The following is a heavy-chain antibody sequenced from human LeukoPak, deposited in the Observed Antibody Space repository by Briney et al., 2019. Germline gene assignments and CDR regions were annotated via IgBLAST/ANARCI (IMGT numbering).Heavy chain of an antibody. CDR1: GYTFTGYY. J-gene: IGHJ6*03. V-gene: IGHV1-2*02. D-gene: IGHD2-2*01. CDR2: INPNSGGT. Sequence: GASVKVSCKASGYTFTGYYMHWVRQAPGQGLEWMGWINPNSGGTNYAQKFQGRVTMTRDTSISTAYMELSRLRSDDTAVYYCARAPLISYCSSTSCYPSYMDVWGKGTTVTVSS. CDR3: ARAPLISYCSSTSCYPSYMDV.